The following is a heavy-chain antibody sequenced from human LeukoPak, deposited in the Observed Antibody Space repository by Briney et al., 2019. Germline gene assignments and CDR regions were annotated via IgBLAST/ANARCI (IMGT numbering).Heavy chain of an antibody. D-gene: IGHD3-10*01. CDR2: ISSSSTNI. J-gene: IGHJ4*02. CDR1: GSTFTTYW. CDR3: AREMYGSGSYADGPFDY. Sequence: GGSLRLSCAASGSTFTTYWMSWVRQPPGKGMEWVSSISSSSTNIYYADSVKGRFTISRANAKNSMYLEMNSLGAEDTAVYYCAREMYGSGSYADGPFDYGGQGTLVTVSS. V-gene: IGHV3-21*01.